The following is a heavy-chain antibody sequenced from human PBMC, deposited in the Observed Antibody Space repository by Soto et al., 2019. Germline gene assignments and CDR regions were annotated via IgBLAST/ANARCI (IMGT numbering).Heavy chain of an antibody. CDR3: AKEGRLRSPAGDYFDS. Sequence: GGSLRLSCEGSGFSFPDYDTNWVRQTPGKGLEWVAAVGRFGNTYYRDSVRGRFTISRDDSRNTVYLQMNRLRVEDTAVYFCAKEGRLRSPAGDYFDSWAQGSLVTVSS. D-gene: IGHD3-10*01. V-gene: IGHV3-23*01. CDR2: VGRFGNT. J-gene: IGHJ4*02. CDR1: GFSFPDYD.